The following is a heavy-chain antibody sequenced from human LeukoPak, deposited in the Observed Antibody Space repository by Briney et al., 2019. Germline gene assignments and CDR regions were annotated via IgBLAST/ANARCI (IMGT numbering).Heavy chain of an antibody. CDR3: ARDNVLPDY. CDR2: ILYDGVNR. Sequence: GGSLRLSCVASGFSFSSYGMHWVRQAPGKGLEWVAGILYDGVNRYYANSVKGRFTISRDNSKNTLYLQMNSLRAEDTAVYYCARDNVLPDYWGQGTLVTVSS. J-gene: IGHJ4*02. CDR1: GFSFSSYG. V-gene: IGHV3-33*05. D-gene: IGHD3-10*01.